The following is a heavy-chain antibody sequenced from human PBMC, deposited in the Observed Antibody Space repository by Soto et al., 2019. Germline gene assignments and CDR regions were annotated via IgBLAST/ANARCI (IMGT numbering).Heavy chain of an antibody. Sequence: GESLKISCKGSGYSFTSYWIGWVRQMPGKGLEWMGIIYPGDSDTRYSPSFQGRVTISADKSISTAYLQWSSLKASDTAMYHCARHPIVVVPAAMSSYNYYYYMDVWGKGTTVTVSS. CDR3: ARHPIVVVPAAMSSYNYYYYMDV. V-gene: IGHV5-51*01. CDR2: IYPGDSDT. D-gene: IGHD2-2*01. CDR1: GYSFTSYW. J-gene: IGHJ6*03.